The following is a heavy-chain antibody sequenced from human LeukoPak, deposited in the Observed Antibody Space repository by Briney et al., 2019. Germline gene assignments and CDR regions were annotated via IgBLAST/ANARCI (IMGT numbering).Heavy chain of an antibody. D-gene: IGHD6-19*01. V-gene: IGHV1-46*01. CDR2: INPSGGST. Sequence: ASVKVSCKASGYTFTSYYMHWVRQAPGQGLEWMGIINPSGGSTSYAQKFQGRVTMTRDTSTSTVYMELSSLRSEDTAVHYCARGGRDSSGHIGGAFDIWGQGTMVTVSS. J-gene: IGHJ3*02. CDR1: GYTFTSYY. CDR3: ARGGRDSSGHIGGAFDI.